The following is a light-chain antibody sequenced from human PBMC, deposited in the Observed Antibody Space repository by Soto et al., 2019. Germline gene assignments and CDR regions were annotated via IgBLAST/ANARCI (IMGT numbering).Light chain of an antibody. V-gene: IGLV2-23*02. Sequence: QSALTQPASVSGSPGQSITISCTGTSSDVGSYNLVSWYQQHPGKVPKLMIYEVSKRPSGVSNRFSGSKSGNTASLTISGLQAEDEADYYCCSYAGSSTLFGGGTKVTVL. CDR2: EVS. J-gene: IGLJ2*01. CDR1: SSDVGSYNL. CDR3: CSYAGSSTL.